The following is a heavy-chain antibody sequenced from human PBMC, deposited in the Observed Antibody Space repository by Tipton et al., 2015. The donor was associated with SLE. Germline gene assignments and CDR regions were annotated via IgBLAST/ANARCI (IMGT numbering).Heavy chain of an antibody. CDR2: IHDSGLT. J-gene: IGHJ6*03. V-gene: IGHV4-31*03. CDR1: GGSISSGGYY. Sequence: TLSLTCSVSGGSISSGGYYWSWIRHHPGKGLEWIGYIHDSGLTYYNPSLKSRVTISVDTSKNQFSLKLSSVTAADTAVYYCARDGVPAADVLYYYYYYMDVWGKGTTVTVSS. D-gene: IGHD2-2*01. CDR3: ARDGVPAADVLYYYYYYMDV.